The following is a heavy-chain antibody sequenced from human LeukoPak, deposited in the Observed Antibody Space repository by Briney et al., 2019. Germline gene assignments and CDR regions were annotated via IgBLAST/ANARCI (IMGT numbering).Heavy chain of an antibody. J-gene: IGHJ4*02. CDR1: GYTFTGYY. V-gene: IGHV1-2*02. CDR2: INPNSGGT. Sequence: GASVKVSCKASGYTFTGYYMHWVRQAPGQVLEWMGWINPNSGGTNYAQKFQGRVTMTRDTSISTAYMELSRLRSDDTAVYYCARDSSGSYYVIDYWGQGTLVTVSS. CDR3: ARDSSGSYYVIDY. D-gene: IGHD1-26*01.